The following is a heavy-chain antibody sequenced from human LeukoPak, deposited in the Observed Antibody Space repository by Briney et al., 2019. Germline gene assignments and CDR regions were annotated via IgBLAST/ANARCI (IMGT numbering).Heavy chain of an antibody. CDR2: ISGSGGST. D-gene: IGHD3-3*01. CDR3: AKIIRPSITIFGVADLHFDY. Sequence: PGGSLRLSCAASGFTFSSYAMSWVRQAPGKGLEWVSAISGSGGSTYYADSVKGRFTISRDNSKITLYLQMNSLRAEDTAVYYCAKIIRPSITIFGVADLHFDYWGQGTLVTVSS. V-gene: IGHV3-23*01. CDR1: GFTFSSYA. J-gene: IGHJ4*02.